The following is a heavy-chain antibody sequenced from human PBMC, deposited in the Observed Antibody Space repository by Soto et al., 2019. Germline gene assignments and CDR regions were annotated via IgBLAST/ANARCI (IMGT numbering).Heavy chain of an antibody. CDR2: IIPIFGTA. Sequence: QVQLVQSGAEVKKPGSSVKVSCKASGGTFSSYAISWVRQAPGQGLEWMGGIIPIFGTANYAQKFQGRVTITADKSTSTAYMELSSLRSEDTAVYYCARGKGFTMVRGVIRAVYYYYGMDVWGQGTTVTVSS. D-gene: IGHD3-10*01. CDR1: GGTFSSYA. V-gene: IGHV1-69*06. J-gene: IGHJ6*02. CDR3: ARGKGFTMVRGVIRAVYYYYGMDV.